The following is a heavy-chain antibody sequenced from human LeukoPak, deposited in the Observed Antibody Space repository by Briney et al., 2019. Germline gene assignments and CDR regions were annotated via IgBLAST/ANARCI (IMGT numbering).Heavy chain of an antibody. J-gene: IGHJ4*02. D-gene: IGHD3-9*01. CDR2: IKSKTDGGTT. Sequence: PGGSLRLSCAASGFTFSNAWMIWVRQAPGKGLEWVGRIKSKTDGGTTDYAAPVKGRFTISRDDSKNTLYLQMNSLKTEDTAMYYCTTPTGDFDWLSYWGQGTLVTVSS. V-gene: IGHV3-15*01. CDR1: GFTFSNAW. CDR3: TTPTGDFDWLSY.